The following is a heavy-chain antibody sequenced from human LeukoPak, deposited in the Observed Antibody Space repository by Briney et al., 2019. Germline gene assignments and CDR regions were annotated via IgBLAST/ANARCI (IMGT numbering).Heavy chain of an antibody. CDR3: ARVRGGRSWYYYGMDV. J-gene: IGHJ6*02. CDR1: GFTFSNFA. D-gene: IGHD3-16*01. Sequence: GGSLRLSCAASGFTFSNFAMHWVRQAPGKGLEWVAVISYDGDNEYYADSVKGQFTISRDNSKDRLYLQMNSLRPEGTAMYYCARVRGGRSWYYYGMDVWGRGTTVTVSS. V-gene: IGHV3-30-3*01. CDR2: ISYDGDNE.